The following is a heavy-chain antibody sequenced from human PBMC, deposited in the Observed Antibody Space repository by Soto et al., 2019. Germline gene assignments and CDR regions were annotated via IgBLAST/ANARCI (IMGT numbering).Heavy chain of an antibody. J-gene: IGHJ4*02. CDR1: GFSLSTSGVG. Sequence: SGPTLVNPTQTLTLTRTFSGFSLSTSGVGVGWIRQPPGKALEWLALIYWNDDKRYSPSLKSRLTITKDTSKKQVVLTMTNMDPVDTATYYCAHLPYVDTGMADYWGQGTLVTVSS. CDR3: AHLPYVDTGMADY. CDR2: IYWNDDK. V-gene: IGHV2-5*01. D-gene: IGHD5-18*01.